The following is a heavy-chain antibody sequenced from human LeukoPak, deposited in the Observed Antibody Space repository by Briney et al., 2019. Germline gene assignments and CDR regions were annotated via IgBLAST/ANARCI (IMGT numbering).Heavy chain of an antibody. D-gene: IGHD2-2*01. CDR3: AREGHCSSTSCWFDP. J-gene: IGHJ5*02. CDR2: INSDGSST. V-gene: IGHV3-74*01. CDR1: GFTFSSYW. Sequence: PGGSLRLSCAASGFTFSSYWMHWVRQAPGKGLVWVSRINSDGSSTSYADSVKGRFTISRDNAKNTLYLQMNSLRAEDTAVYYCAREGHCSSTSCWFDPWGQGTLVTVSS.